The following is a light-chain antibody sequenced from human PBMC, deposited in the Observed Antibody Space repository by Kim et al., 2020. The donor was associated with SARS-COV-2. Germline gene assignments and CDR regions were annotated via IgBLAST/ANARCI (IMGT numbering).Light chain of an antibody. CDR1: QSVSSSY. J-gene: IGKJ3*01. CDR2: GAS. CDR3: QQYGSSLHRT. V-gene: IGKV3-20*01. Sequence: EIVLTQSPGTLSLSPGERATLSCRASQSVSSSYLAWYQQKPGQAPRLLIYGASSRATGIPDRFSGSGSGTDFTLTISRLEPEDFAVYYCQQYGSSLHRTFGPGTKVDIK.